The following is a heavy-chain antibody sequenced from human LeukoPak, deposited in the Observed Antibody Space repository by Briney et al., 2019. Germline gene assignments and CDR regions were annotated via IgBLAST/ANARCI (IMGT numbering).Heavy chain of an antibody. V-gene: IGHV1-2*02. Sequence: APVKGSCQGSWYTFPRHYIHLVGQAPGQGLGGVGWINPNSGGTNYAQKFQGRVTITRDTSISTAYMELSRLRSDDTAVYYCAVSCDFWSGYAFDIWGQGTMVTVSS. D-gene: IGHD3-3*01. CDR2: INPNSGGT. J-gene: IGHJ3*02. CDR3: AVSCDFWSGYAFDI. CDR1: WYTFPRHY.